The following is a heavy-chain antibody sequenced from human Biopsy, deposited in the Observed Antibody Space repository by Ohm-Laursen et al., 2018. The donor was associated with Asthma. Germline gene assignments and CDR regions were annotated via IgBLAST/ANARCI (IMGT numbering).Heavy chain of an antibody. CDR1: GGTFNTYV. Sequence: SVKVSCKSLGGTFNTYVIGWVRQAPGQGLEWMGGINSVFGTTAYPQKFQDRATITADDSTSTVYMELSSLRSEDTAVYYCARKAGSCISRTCYSLDFWGQGTLVTVSS. D-gene: IGHD2-2*01. V-gene: IGHV1-69*13. J-gene: IGHJ4*02. CDR2: INSVFGTT. CDR3: ARKAGSCISRTCYSLDF.